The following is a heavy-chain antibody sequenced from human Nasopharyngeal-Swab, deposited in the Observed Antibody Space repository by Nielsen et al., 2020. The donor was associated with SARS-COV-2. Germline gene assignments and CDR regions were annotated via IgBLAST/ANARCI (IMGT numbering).Heavy chain of an antibody. CDR1: GFTFSSYW. V-gene: IGHV3-7*04. D-gene: IGHD1-26*01. CDR2: IKQDGSEK. J-gene: IGHJ4*02. Sequence: ETLSLTCAASGFTFSSYWMSWVRQAPGKGLEWVANIKQDGSEKYYVDSVKGRFTISRDNAKNSLYLQMNSLRAEDTAVYYCARGASIPGTFDYWGQGTLVTVSS. CDR3: ARGASIPGTFDY.